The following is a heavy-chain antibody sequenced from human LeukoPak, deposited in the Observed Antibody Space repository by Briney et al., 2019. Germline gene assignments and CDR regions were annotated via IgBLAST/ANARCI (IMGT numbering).Heavy chain of an antibody. Sequence: ASVKVSCKASGNTSTSYGISWVRQAPGQGLEWMGWISAYNGNTNYAQKLQGRVTMTTDTSTSTAYMELRSLRSNDTAVYYCARDLIRSVGYSGGYYRYYYYYYMDVWGKGTTVTISS. CDR1: GNTSTSYG. CDR3: ARDLIRSVGYSGGYYRYYYYYYMDV. V-gene: IGHV1-18*01. D-gene: IGHD1-26*01. CDR2: ISAYNGNT. J-gene: IGHJ6*03.